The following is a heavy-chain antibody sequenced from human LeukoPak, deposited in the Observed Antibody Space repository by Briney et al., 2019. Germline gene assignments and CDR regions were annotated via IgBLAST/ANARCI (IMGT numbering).Heavy chain of an antibody. CDR3: ARAVGDYDFWSGYLATDDY. CDR1: GFTFSSYS. V-gene: IGHV3-21*01. CDR2: ISSSSSYI. J-gene: IGHJ4*02. D-gene: IGHD3-3*01. Sequence: GGSLRLSCAASGFTFSSYSMNWVRQAPGKGLEWVSSISSSSSYIYYADSVKGRFTISRDNAKNSLYLQMNSLRAEDTAVYCCARAVGDYDFWSGYLATDDYWGQGTLVTVSS.